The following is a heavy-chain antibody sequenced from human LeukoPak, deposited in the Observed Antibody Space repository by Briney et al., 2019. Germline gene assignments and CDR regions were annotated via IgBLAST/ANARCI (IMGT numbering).Heavy chain of an antibody. CDR1: GGSINAYY. Sequence: PSETLSLTCTVSGGSINAYYWSWIRQPPGKGLEWIGYIYYSGSAYYNPSLKSRVTISVDTSKNQFSLKLSSVTTADAAVYYCARDTGWSSGDYDAFDVWGLGTMVTVSS. D-gene: IGHD3-3*01. CDR2: IYYSGSA. V-gene: IGHV4-30-4*01. CDR3: ARDTGWSSGDYDAFDV. J-gene: IGHJ3*01.